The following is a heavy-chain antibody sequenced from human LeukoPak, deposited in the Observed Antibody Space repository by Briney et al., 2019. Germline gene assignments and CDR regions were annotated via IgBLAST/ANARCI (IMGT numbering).Heavy chain of an antibody. Sequence: GASVKVSCKTSGYIFTANYIHWVRQAPGQGLECMGWISPTNGDTRYAQKFQGRVAMTRDTSISTGYMELSRLRSDDTAVYYCVRDGLHWDYDYWGQGTLVAVSS. CDR2: ISPTNGDT. V-gene: IGHV1-2*02. J-gene: IGHJ4*02. CDR3: VRDGLHWDYDY. CDR1: GYIFTANY. D-gene: IGHD1-7*01.